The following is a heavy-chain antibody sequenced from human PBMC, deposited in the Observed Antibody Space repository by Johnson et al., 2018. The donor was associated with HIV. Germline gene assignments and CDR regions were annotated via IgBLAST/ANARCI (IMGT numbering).Heavy chain of an antibody. CDR1: GFKFYEYD. D-gene: IGHD1-26*01. CDR3: TVHSGERTDHDAFYI. V-gene: IGHV3-20*04. CDR2: INWSGGGT. J-gene: IGHJ3*02. Sequence: VQLVESGGGLIQPGGSLRISCEASGFKFYEYDVSWVRQVPGKGLEWVSGINWSGGGTAYADSVKGRCNISRDNSKNTLHMQMNSLKTEDTAVYYGTVHSGERTDHDAFYIWGQGTMVTVSS.